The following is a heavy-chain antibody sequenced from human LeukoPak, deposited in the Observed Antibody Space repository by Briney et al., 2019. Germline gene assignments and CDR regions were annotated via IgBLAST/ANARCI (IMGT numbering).Heavy chain of an antibody. J-gene: IGHJ4*02. CDR2: IVVGSGNT. D-gene: IGHD4-17*01. CDR1: GFTFTSSA. CDR3: AAAIDGDYATFDY. V-gene: IGHV1-58*02. Sequence: ASVKVSCKASGFTFTSSAMQWVRQARGQRLEWIGWIVVGSGNTNYAQKFQERVSITRDMFTSTAYMELSSLRSEDTAVYYCAAAIDGDYATFDYWGQGTLVTVYS.